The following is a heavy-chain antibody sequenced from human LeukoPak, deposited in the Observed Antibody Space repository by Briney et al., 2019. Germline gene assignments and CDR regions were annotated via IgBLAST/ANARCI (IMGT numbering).Heavy chain of an antibody. CDR3: ASTRWLQLPPGY. V-gene: IGHV4-39*07. D-gene: IGHD5-24*01. CDR2: IYYSGST. CDR1: GGSISSSSYY. J-gene: IGHJ4*02. Sequence: KSSETLSLTCTVSGGSISSSSYYWGWIRQPPGKGLEWIGSIYYSGSTYYNPSLKSRVTISVDTSKNQFSLKLSSVTAADTAVYYCASTRWLQLPPGYWGQGTLVTVSS.